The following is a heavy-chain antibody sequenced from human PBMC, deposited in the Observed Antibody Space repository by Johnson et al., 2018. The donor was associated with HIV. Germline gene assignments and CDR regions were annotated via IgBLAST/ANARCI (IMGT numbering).Heavy chain of an antibody. CDR3: ARDVRVVVAATDAFDI. CDR1: GFTVSSNY. D-gene: IGHD2-15*01. V-gene: IGHV3-53*01. Sequence: EVQLVESGGGLIQPGGSLRLSCAASGFTVSSNYMSWVRQAPGTGLEWVSVIYSGGSTYYADSVKGRFTITRANSKNTRYLQMNSLGAEDTAGYYCARDVRVVVAATDAFDIWGQGTMVTVSS. J-gene: IGHJ3*02. CDR2: IYSGGST.